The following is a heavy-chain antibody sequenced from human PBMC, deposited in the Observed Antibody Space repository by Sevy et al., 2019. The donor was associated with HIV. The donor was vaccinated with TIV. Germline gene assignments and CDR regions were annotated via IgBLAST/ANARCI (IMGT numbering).Heavy chain of an antibody. V-gene: IGHV4-38-2*02. J-gene: IGHJ4*02. CDR1: GYSIRNGYY. CDR3: ARDRKYPLYYFDY. Sequence: SETLSLTCTVSGYSIRNGYYWAWIRQPPGKGLEWIGSIHHSGITHYNPSLKSRVIISVDTSKNQVSLKLSSVTAADTAMYYCARDRKYPLYYFDYWGQGILVTVSS. CDR2: IHHSGIT. D-gene: IGHD6-6*01.